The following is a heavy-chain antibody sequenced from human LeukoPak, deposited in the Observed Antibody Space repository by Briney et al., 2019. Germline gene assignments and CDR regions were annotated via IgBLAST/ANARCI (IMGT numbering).Heavy chain of an antibody. CDR3: ARGRIAARPAYIDY. D-gene: IGHD6-6*01. J-gene: IGHJ4*02. CDR2: ISYDGSNK. CDR1: GFTFSSYA. Sequence: PGGSLRLSCAASGFTFSSYAMHWVRQAPGKGLEWVAVISYDGSNKYYADSVKGRFTISRDNSKNTLYLQMNSLRAEDTAVYYCARGRIAARPAYIDYWGQGTLVTVSS. V-gene: IGHV3-30-3*01.